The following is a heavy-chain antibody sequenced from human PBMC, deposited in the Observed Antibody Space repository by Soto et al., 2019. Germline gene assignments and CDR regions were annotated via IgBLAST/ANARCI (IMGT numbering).Heavy chain of an antibody. D-gene: IGHD3-3*01. V-gene: IGHV1-46*01. CDR3: ARDLGSRSSWFPHRGSDDY. J-gene: IGHJ4*02. Sequence: QVQLVQSGAEVKKPGASVKVSCKASGYTFTSHYIHWVRQAPGEGLEWMGIINPSGGSTSDAQRFEGRVTMTTDTSTRTVYMELRSLRSEDTAIYYCARDLGSRSSWFPHRGSDDYWGQGTLVTVSS. CDR2: INPSGGST. CDR1: GYTFTSHY.